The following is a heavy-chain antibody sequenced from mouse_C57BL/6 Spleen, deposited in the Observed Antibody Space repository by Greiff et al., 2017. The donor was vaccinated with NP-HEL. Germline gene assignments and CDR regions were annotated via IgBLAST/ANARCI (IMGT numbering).Heavy chain of an antibody. D-gene: IGHD3-1*01. CDR1: GYTFTSYW. CDR3: ARLGLNYSDY. Sequence: QVQLKQPGAELVMPGASVKLSCKASGYTFTSYWMHWVKQRPGQGLEWIGEIDPSDSYTNYNQKFKGKSTLTVDKSSSTAYMQLSSLTSEDSAVYYCARLGLNYSDYWGQGTTLTVSS. CDR2: IDPSDSYT. V-gene: IGHV1-69*01. J-gene: IGHJ2*01.